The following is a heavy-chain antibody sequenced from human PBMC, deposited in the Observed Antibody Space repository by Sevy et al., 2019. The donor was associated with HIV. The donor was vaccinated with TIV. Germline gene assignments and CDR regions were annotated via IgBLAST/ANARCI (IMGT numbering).Heavy chain of an antibody. J-gene: IGHJ1*01. D-gene: IGHD1-26*01. CDR1: GYTFTYYH. CDR2: ITPNNGHT. CDR3: ARAPSGSQGPGQYFHH. Sequence: ASVKVSCKASGYTFTYYHITWVRQAPGQGLEWMGWITPNNGHTNIAQRLQGRVTMTTDTSASTAYLELRSLTSDDTAVYYCARAPSGSQGPGQYFHHWGQGTLVPSPQ. V-gene: IGHV1-18*01.